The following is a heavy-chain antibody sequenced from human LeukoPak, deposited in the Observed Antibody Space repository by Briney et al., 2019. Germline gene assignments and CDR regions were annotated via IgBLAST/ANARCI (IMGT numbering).Heavy chain of an antibody. Sequence: GGSLRLSCAASGLTVSSSYMSWVRQAPGKGLEWVSIIYNDGGTYYADSMKGRFTISGDNAKNSLYLQMNSLRAEDTAVYYCARVGSFRRGIVVARSAFDIWGQGTMVTVSS. CDR3: ARVGSFRRGIVVARSAFDI. J-gene: IGHJ3*02. V-gene: IGHV3-53*01. CDR1: GLTVSSSY. CDR2: IYNDGGT. D-gene: IGHD3-22*01.